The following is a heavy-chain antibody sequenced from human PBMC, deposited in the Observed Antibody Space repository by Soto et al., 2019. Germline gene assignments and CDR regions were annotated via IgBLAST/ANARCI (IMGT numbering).Heavy chain of an antibody. CDR3: AKVASNYPARYCSGGSCYLDY. D-gene: IGHD2-15*01. V-gene: IGHV3-23*01. CDR1: GFTFSSYA. J-gene: IGHJ4*02. CDR2: ISGSGGST. Sequence: EVQLLESGGGLVQPGGSLRLSCAASGFTFSSYAMSWVRQAPGKGLEWVSAISGSGGSTYYADSVKGRFTISRDNSKKTLYLQMNSLRAEDTAVYYCAKVASNYPARYCSGGSCYLDYWGQGTLVTVSS.